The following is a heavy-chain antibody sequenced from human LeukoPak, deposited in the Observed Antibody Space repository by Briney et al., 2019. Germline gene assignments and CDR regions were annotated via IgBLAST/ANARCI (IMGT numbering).Heavy chain of an antibody. V-gene: IGHV3-7*01. J-gene: IGHJ4*02. CDR3: ARDRGYSNFDY. D-gene: IGHD4-11*01. Sequence: GGSLRLSCAASGFTFSNYWMSWVRQAPGKGLEWVANMKEDGSEKNYVDSVKGRFTISRDSAQDSLYLQMNSLRAEDTAVYYCARDRGYSNFDYWGQGTLVTVS. CDR2: MKEDGSEK. CDR1: GFTFSNYW.